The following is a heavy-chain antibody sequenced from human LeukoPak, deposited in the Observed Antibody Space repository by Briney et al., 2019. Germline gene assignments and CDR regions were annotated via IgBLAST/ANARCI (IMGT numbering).Heavy chain of an antibody. CDR3: ARGQVPAARGYNWFDP. D-gene: IGHD2-2*01. CDR1: GWSFNDYY. V-gene: IGHV4-34*01. Sequence: SETLSLTCAVYGWSFNDYYWNWIRQPPGKGLEWSGEINARGDTNYNPSLKSRVTISVDTSKKQFSLRLTSMIAADTALYYCARGQVPAARGYNWFDPWGQGTLVTVSS. CDR2: INARGDT. J-gene: IGHJ5*02.